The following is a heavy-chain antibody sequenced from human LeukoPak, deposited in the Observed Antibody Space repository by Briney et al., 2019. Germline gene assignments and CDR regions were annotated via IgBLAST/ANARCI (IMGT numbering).Heavy chain of an antibody. CDR2: IYHSGST. V-gene: IGHV4-4*02. CDR3: AKEGIMTTMVRGVIIMGAPGGNWFDP. Sequence: PSGTLSLTCAVSGGSISSSNWWSWVRQPPGKGLEWIGEIYHSGSTNYNPSLKSRVTISVDKSKNQFSLKLSSVTAADTAVYYCAKEGIMTTMVRGVIIMGAPGGNWFDPWGQGTLVTVSS. CDR1: GGSISSSNW. D-gene: IGHD3-10*01. J-gene: IGHJ5*02.